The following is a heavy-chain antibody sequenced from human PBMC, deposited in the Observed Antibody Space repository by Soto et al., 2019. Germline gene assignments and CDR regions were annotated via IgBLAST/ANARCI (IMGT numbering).Heavy chain of an antibody. V-gene: IGHV4-59*08. CDR1: GASIRSYY. Sequence: PSETLSLTCTVSGASIRSYYWSWIRQPPGKGLEWIGFIYYTGTTTYNPSLKSRLTISEDTSKNQFSLKLRSVTSADTAVYYCARLGGYYQALDNWGQGTLVTVSS. CDR2: IYYTGTT. D-gene: IGHD3-22*01. J-gene: IGHJ4*02. CDR3: ARLGGYYQALDN.